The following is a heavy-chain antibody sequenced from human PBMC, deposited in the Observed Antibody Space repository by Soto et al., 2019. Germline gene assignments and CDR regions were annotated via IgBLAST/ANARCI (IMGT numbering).Heavy chain of an antibody. V-gene: IGHV4-34*01. CDR1: GGSFRGYN. CDR3: ARGGILTGFAWDY. D-gene: IGHD3-9*01. CDR2: INHSGRT. J-gene: IGHJ4*01. Sequence: SETLSLTCAVYGGSFRGYNWNWIRQPPGKGLEWIGEINHSGRTNYNPSLKSRLTISVDTSKNQFSLKLNSVTAADTAEYYCARGGILTGFAWDYSGHGTLVTVSS.